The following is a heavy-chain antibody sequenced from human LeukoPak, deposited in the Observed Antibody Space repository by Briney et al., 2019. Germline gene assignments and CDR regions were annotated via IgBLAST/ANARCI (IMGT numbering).Heavy chain of an antibody. D-gene: IGHD3-10*01. Sequence: TGGSLRLSCAASGFTFGDYYMSWIRQAPGKGLEWVSYISSTTGSRTDSYIHYADSVKGRFTISRDNAKNSLYLEMNSLRAEDTAVYYCAREFGSGSYYSLLYWGQGTLVTVSS. J-gene: IGHJ4*02. CDR3: AREFGSGSYYSLLY. CDR2: ISSTTGSRTDSYI. V-gene: IGHV3-11*01. CDR1: GFTFGDYY.